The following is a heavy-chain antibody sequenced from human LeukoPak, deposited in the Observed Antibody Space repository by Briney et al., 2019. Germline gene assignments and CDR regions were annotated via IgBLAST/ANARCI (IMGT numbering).Heavy chain of an antibody. Sequence: GGSLRLSCAASGFTFSSYGMHWVRQAPGKGLEWVAFIRYDGSNKYYADSVKGRFTISRDNSKNTLYLQMNSLRAEDTAVYYCAHFWSGSATLLPTMDVWGKGTTVTVSS. CDR3: AHFWSGSATLLPTMDV. CDR1: GFTFSSYG. CDR2: IRYDGSNK. V-gene: IGHV3-30*02. D-gene: IGHD3-3*02. J-gene: IGHJ6*03.